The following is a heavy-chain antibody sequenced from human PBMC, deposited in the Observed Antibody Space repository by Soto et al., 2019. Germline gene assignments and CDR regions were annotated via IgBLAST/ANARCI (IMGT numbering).Heavy chain of an antibody. CDR1: GGSISTSNW. D-gene: IGHD6-13*01. J-gene: IGHJ4*02. V-gene: IGHV4-4*02. CDR2: ISHSGST. Sequence: PSETLSLTCAVPGGSISTSNWWSWVRQSPGKGLEWIGEISHSGSTNYNPSLKSRVTISVDKSKNQFSLKLSSVTAADTAVYYCATSQGSVAGDYWGQGTLVTVSS. CDR3: ATSQGSVAGDY.